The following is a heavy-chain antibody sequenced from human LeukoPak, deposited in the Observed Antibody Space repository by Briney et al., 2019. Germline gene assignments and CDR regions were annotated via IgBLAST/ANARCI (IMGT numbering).Heavy chain of an antibody. D-gene: IGHD5-12*01. CDR2: ISRSSSHI. CDR1: GFTFSTYD. J-gene: IGHJ6*02. Sequence: PGGSLRLSCAASGFTFSTYDMNWVRQAPGKGLEGGAYISRSSSHIYYADSMKGRLTISRDNARSSVYLQMDSLRDEDTAIYYCARDRAALARMGGMDVWGQGTTVTVFS. CDR3: ARDRAALARMGGMDV. V-gene: IGHV3-21*01.